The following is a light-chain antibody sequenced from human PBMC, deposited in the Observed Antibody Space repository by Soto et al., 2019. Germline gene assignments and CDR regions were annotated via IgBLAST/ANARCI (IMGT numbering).Light chain of an antibody. CDR1: SSDVGGYNY. V-gene: IGLV2-14*01. CDR2: EVS. CDR3: SSYTSSSPYV. J-gene: IGLJ1*01. Sequence: QSVLTQPASVSGSPGQSITISCTGTSSDVGGYNYVSWYQQHPGKAPKLMIHEVSNRPSGVSNRFSGSKSGNTASLTIPGLQAEDEADYYCSSYTSSSPYVFGTGTKVTVL.